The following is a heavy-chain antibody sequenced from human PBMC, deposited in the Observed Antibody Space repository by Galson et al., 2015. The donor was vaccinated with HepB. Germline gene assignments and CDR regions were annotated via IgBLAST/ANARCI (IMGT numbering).Heavy chain of an antibody. CDR2: IIPILGIA. CDR1: GGTFSSYT. D-gene: IGHD6-19*01. CDR3: AREIAVAGSDAFDI. Sequence: SVKVSCKASGGTFSSYTISWVRQAPGQGLEWMGRIIPILGIANYAQRFQGRVTITADKSTSTAYVELSSLRSEDTAVYYCAREIAVAGSDAFDIWGQGTMVTVSS. J-gene: IGHJ3*02. V-gene: IGHV1-69*04.